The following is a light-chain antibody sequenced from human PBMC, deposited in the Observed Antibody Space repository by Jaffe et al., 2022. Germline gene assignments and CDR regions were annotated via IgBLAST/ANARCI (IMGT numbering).Light chain of an antibody. CDR2: GAS. J-gene: IGKJ3*01. V-gene: IGKV3-15*01. CDR1: QSVSSN. CDR3: QQYNNWAT. Sequence: EIVMTQSPATLSVSPGERATLSCRASQSVSSNLAWYQQKPGQAPRLLIYGASTRATGIPARFSGSGSGTEFTLTISSLQSEDFAVYYCQQYNNWATFGPGTKVDIK.